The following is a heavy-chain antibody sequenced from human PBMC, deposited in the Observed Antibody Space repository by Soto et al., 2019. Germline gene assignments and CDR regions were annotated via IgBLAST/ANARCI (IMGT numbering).Heavy chain of an antibody. CDR3: ARDMEPVRFLGSLDY. D-gene: IGHD3-3*01. Sequence: ESGGGLVPPGGSLRLSCAASGFTFSSYSMNWVRQAPGKGLEWVSYISSSSSTIYYADSVKGRFTISRDNAKNSLYLQMNSLRDEDTAVYYCARDMEPVRFLGSLDYWGQGTLVTVSS. V-gene: IGHV3-48*02. CDR1: GFTFSSYS. CDR2: ISSSSSTI. J-gene: IGHJ4*02.